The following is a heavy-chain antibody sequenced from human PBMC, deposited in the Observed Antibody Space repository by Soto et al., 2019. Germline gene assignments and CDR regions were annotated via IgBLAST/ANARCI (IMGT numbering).Heavy chain of an antibody. Sequence: GGSLRLSCAASGFTVSSNYMSWVRQAPGKGLEWVSVIYSGGSTYDADSVKGRFTISRDNSKNTLYLQMNSLRAEDTAVYYCAREVADRYGYYFDYWGQGTLVTVSS. J-gene: IGHJ4*02. CDR3: AREVADRYGYYFDY. CDR2: IYSGGST. V-gene: IGHV3-53*01. D-gene: IGHD5-18*01. CDR1: GFTVSSNY.